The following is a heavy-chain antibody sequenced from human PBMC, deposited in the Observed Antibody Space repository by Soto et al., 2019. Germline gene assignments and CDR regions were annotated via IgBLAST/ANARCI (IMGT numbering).Heavy chain of an antibody. Sequence: QVQLVASGGGVVQPGRSLRLSCAASGFTFSSYGMHWVRQGPGKGLEWVAVMSWDGSDEFYEETVKGRFTVSRDNSRNTLYLQMNSLRPEDTAVYYCAKEGCSGGICYGFDYWGQGTLVTVSS. CDR2: MSWDGSDE. J-gene: IGHJ4*02. D-gene: IGHD2-15*01. V-gene: IGHV3-30*18. CDR3: AKEGCSGGICYGFDY. CDR1: GFTFSSYG.